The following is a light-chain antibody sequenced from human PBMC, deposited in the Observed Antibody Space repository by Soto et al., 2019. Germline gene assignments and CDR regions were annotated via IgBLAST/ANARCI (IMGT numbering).Light chain of an antibody. CDR3: QQYNNWPQT. V-gene: IGKV3-15*01. CDR1: QSVSSN. J-gene: IGKJ1*01. Sequence: EIVMTQSPATLSVSPGERATLSCRASQSVSSNLAWYHQKPGQAPRLLIYDSSTGATGVPARFSGSGSGTEFTLTISSLQSEDFAVYYCQQYNNWPQTFGQGTKVDIK. CDR2: DSS.